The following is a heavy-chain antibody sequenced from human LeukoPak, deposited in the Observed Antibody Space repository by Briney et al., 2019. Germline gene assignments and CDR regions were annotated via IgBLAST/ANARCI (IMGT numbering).Heavy chain of an antibody. V-gene: IGHV4-34*01. D-gene: IGHD1-26*01. Sequence: KTSETLSLTCAVYGGSFSGYYWSWIRQPPGKGLEWIGEINHSGSTNYSPSLKSRVTISVYTSKNKFSLKLRSVTAADMAVYYCARGIVGATWFDPGAREPWSPSPQ. J-gene: IGHJ5*02. CDR1: GGSFSGYY. CDR2: INHSGST. CDR3: ARGIVGATWFDP.